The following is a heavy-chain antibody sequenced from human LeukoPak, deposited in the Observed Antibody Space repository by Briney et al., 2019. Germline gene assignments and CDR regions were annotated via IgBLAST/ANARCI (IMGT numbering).Heavy chain of an antibody. Sequence: SVKVSCKASGGTFTSYAISWVRQAPGQRLEWMGGIIPIFGTANYAQKFQGRVTMTRDTSTSTVHMELSSLRSEDTAVYYCARDHGYDSSGYHNWFDPWGQGTLVTVSS. CDR3: ARDHGYDSSGYHNWFDP. J-gene: IGHJ5*02. CDR1: GGTFTSYA. V-gene: IGHV1-69*05. CDR2: IIPIFGTA. D-gene: IGHD3-22*01.